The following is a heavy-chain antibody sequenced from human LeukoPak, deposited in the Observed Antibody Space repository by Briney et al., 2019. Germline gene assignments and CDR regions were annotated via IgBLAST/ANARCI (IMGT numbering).Heavy chain of an antibody. CDR1: GGTFSSYA. CDR2: TIPIFGTA. J-gene: IGHJ5*02. CDR3: ARDEYYYGSGSYFWFDP. Sequence: SVKVSCKASGGTFSSYAISWVRQAPGQGLEWMGGTIPIFGTANYAQKFHGRVTMTTDTSTSTAYMELRSLRSDDTAVYYCARDEYYYGSGSYFWFDPWGQGTLVTVSS. V-gene: IGHV1-69*05. D-gene: IGHD3-10*01.